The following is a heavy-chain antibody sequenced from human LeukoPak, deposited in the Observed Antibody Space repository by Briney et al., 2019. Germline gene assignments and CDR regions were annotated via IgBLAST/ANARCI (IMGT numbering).Heavy chain of an antibody. CDR2: ISTYNGHT. CDR1: GYTFTNYG. Sequence: ASVKVSCKTSGYTFTNYGLSWVRQAPGQGLEWMGWISTYNGHTNYAQKLQGRVTMTTDTSTSTAYMELSSLRSEDTAVYYCARDRAIAVAGKFDYWGQGTLVTVSS. J-gene: IGHJ4*02. V-gene: IGHV1-18*01. CDR3: ARDRAIAVAGKFDY. D-gene: IGHD6-19*01.